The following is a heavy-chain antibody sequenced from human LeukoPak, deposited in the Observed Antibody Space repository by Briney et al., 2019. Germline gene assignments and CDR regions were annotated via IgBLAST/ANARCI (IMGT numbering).Heavy chain of an antibody. CDR3: ARVVVPAAKGYYYYYYMDV. CDR2: IYTSGST. CDR1: GGSISSGSYY. D-gene: IGHD2-2*01. J-gene: IGHJ6*03. V-gene: IGHV4-61*02. Sequence: PSQTLSLTCTVSGGSISSGSYYWSWIRQPAGKGLEWIGRIYTSGSTNYNPSLKSRVTISVDTSKNHFSLKLSSVAAADTAVYYCARVVVPAAKGYYYYYYMDVWGKGTTVTISS.